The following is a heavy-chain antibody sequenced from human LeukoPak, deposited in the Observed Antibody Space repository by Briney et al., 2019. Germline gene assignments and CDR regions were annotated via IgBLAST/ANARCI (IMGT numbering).Heavy chain of an antibody. V-gene: IGHV1-24*01. CDR3: ARQLRWDQYYFDY. Sequence: ASVKISCKVSGYTLTELSMHWVRQAPGKGLEWMGGFDPEDGETIYAQKFQGRVTMTEDTSTDTAYMELSSLRSDDTAVYYCARQLRWDQYYFDYWGQGTLVTVSS. D-gene: IGHD4-23*01. CDR2: FDPEDGET. CDR1: GYTLTELS. J-gene: IGHJ4*02.